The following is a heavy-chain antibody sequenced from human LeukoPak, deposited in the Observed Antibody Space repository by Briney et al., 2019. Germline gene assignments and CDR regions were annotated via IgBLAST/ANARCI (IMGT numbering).Heavy chain of an antibody. CDR3: ARGTTLYGGNSS. Sequence: SETLSLTCAVYGGSFSGYYWSWIRHPPGNGLEWIGEINHSGSTNYNPSLKSRVTISVDTSKNQLSVTLSSVTAADTAVYYCARGTTLYGGNSSWGQGTLVTVYS. V-gene: IGHV4-34*01. CDR1: GGSFSGYY. J-gene: IGHJ4*02. CDR2: INHSGST. D-gene: IGHD4-23*01.